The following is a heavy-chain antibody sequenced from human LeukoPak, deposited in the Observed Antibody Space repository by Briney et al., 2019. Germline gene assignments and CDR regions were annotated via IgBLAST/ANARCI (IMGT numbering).Heavy chain of an antibody. CDR1: GGSFSGYY. CDR3: ARIRWDELPLNKPFDY. J-gene: IGHJ4*02. V-gene: IGHV4-34*01. CDR2: INHSGST. Sequence: PSETLSLTCAVYGGSFSGYYWSWIRQPPGKGLEWIGEINHSGSTNYNPSLKSRVTISVDTSKNQFSLKLSSVTAADTAVYYCARIRWDELPLNKPFDYWGQGTLVTVSS. D-gene: IGHD4-23*01.